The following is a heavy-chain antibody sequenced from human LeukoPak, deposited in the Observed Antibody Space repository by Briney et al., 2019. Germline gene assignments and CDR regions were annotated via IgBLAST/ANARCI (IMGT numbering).Heavy chain of an antibody. D-gene: IGHD3-22*01. CDR1: GFTFSNAW. J-gene: IGHJ4*02. V-gene: IGHV3-23*01. CDR2: ISGSGGST. CDR3: AKGGRYDSSGYYFDY. Sequence: GGSLRLSCAASGFTFSNAWMNWVRQAPGKGLKWVSAISGSGGSTYYADSVKGRFTISRDNSKNTLYLQMNSLRAEDTAVYYCAKGGRYDSSGYYFDYWGQGTLVTVSS.